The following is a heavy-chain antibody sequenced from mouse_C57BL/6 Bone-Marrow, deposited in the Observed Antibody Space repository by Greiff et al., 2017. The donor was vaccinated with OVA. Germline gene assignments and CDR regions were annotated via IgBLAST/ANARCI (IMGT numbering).Heavy chain of an antibody. CDR3: AREGGYPAWFAY. Sequence: QVQLQQSGAELARPGASVKLSCKASGYTFTSYGISWVKQRTGQGLEWIGEIYPRSGNTYYNEKFKGKATLTADKSSSTAYLELRSLTSEDSAVYFYAREGGYPAWFAYWGQGTLVTVSA. D-gene: IGHD2-2*01. V-gene: IGHV1-81*01. CDR2: IYPRSGNT. J-gene: IGHJ3*01. CDR1: GYTFTSYG.